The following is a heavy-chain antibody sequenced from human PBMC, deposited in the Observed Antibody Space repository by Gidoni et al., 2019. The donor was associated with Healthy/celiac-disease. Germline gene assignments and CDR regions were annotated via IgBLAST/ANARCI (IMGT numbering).Heavy chain of an antibody. Sequence: QVQLVQSGAGVKKPGSSVKVSCKASGGTFLSYALRWVRQAPGQGLEWMGGIIPIFGTANYAQKFQGRFTITADESTSTAYMELSSLRSEDTAVYYCARCRSSKPGGSGGDYGWFDPWGQGTLVTVSS. CDR3: ARCRSSKPGGSGGDYGWFDP. J-gene: IGHJ5*02. CDR2: IIPIFGTA. D-gene: IGHD6-13*01. CDR1: GGTFLSYA. V-gene: IGHV1-69*01.